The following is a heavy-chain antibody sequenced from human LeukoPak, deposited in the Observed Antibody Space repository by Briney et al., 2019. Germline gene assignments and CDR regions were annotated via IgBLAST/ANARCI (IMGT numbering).Heavy chain of an antibody. J-gene: IGHJ3*02. V-gene: IGHV3-53*01. CDR2: IYSGGST. Sequence: GGSLRLSCAASGFTVSSNYMSWVRQAPGKGLEWVSVIYSGGSTYYADSVKGRFTISRDNSKNTLYLQMNSLRAEDTAVYYCARKKNYYDSSGYLNDAFDIWGQGTMVTVSS. CDR3: ARKKNYYDSSGYLNDAFDI. D-gene: IGHD3-22*01. CDR1: GFTVSSNY.